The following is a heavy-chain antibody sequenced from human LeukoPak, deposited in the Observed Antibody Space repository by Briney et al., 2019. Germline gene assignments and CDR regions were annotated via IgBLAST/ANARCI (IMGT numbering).Heavy chain of an antibody. J-gene: IGHJ5*02. Sequence: SETPSLTCAVCGGSFSGDFWSWIRQSPGKGLEWIGEINHGGSTNYNPSLKSRVTISVDTSKNQFSLKLSSVTAADTAVYYCASPSAAGGWFDPWGQGTLVTVSS. CDR3: ASPSAAGGWFDP. CDR2: INHGGST. CDR1: GGSFSGDF. V-gene: IGHV4-34*01. D-gene: IGHD6-13*01.